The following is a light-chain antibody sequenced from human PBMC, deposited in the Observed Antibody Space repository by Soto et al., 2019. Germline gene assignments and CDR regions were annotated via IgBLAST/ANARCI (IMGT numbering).Light chain of an antibody. CDR2: AVS. Sequence: QSALTQPASVSGSPGQSITISCTGTSSDVGLYDYVSWYQQHPGKAPQLMIYAVSNRPSGVSNRFSGSKSGNTASLFISGLQAEDEADYYCTSYTGKSSCVFGSGTKVTVL. CDR3: TSYTGKSSCV. V-gene: IGLV2-14*01. CDR1: SSDVGLYDY. J-gene: IGLJ1*01.